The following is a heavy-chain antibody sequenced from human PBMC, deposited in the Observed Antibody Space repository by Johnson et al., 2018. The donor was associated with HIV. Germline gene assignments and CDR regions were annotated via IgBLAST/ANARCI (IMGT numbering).Heavy chain of an antibody. J-gene: IGHJ3*02. CDR1: GFTFSSYA. Sequence: VQLVESGGDLVQPGGSLRLSCAASGFTFSSYAMSWVRQAPGKGLEWVSAISGSGGSTYYADSVKGRFTISRDNAKNSLYLHVNSLRAEDTAVYYCARDDRIVGASMGAFDIWGQGTMVTVSS. D-gene: IGHD1-26*01. CDR2: ISGSGGST. V-gene: IGHV3-23*04. CDR3: ARDDRIVGASMGAFDI.